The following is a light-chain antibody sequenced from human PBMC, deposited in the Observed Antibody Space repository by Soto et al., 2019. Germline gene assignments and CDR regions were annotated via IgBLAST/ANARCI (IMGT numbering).Light chain of an antibody. J-gene: IGLJ2*01. CDR3: GTWDSSLSAVV. CDR1: SGNIGNNY. V-gene: IGLV1-51*01. Sequence: QSVLTQPPSVSAAPGQKVTISCSGSSGNIGNNYVSWYQQLPGTAPKLLIYDSNKRPSGIPDRFSGSKSGTSATLGITGLQTGDEADYYCGTWDSSLSAVVFGGGTKLIVL. CDR2: DSN.